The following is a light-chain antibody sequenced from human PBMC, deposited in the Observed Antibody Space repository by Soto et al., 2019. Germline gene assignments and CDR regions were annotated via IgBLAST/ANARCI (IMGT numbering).Light chain of an antibody. V-gene: IGKV3-20*01. CDR3: QRYGSSPLIT. J-gene: IGKJ5*01. Sequence: ETVLTQSPATLSLSPGESATLSCSASQSLSSNLAWYQQKPGQAPRLLIYGASTRATGIPARFSASGSGTDFTLTISRLEPEDFAVYFCQRYGSSPLITFGQGTRLEIK. CDR1: QSLSSN. CDR2: GAS.